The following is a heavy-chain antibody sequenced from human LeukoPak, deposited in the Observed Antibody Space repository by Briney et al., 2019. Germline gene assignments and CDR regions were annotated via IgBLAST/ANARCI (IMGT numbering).Heavy chain of an antibody. Sequence: GGSLRLSRAASGVIVSRNFMSWVRQAPGKGLQWVAIMYAGGTTDYSDSVRGRFHISRDSSNNTLSLQINSLRAEDTAVYYCARGSGSGWPLDRWGQGALVTVSS. J-gene: IGHJ5*02. CDR2: MYAGGTT. CDR1: GVIVSRNF. D-gene: IGHD6-19*01. CDR3: ARGSGSGWPLDR. V-gene: IGHV3-53*01.